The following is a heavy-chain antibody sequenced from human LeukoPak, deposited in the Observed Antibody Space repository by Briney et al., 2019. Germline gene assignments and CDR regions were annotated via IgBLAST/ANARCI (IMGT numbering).Heavy chain of an antibody. Sequence: GGSLRLSRAASGVIVSRNFMSWVRQAPGKGLQWVAIMYAGGTTDYSDSVRGRFHISRDSSNNTLSLQINSLRAEDTAVYYCARGSGSGWPLDRWGQGALVTVSS. J-gene: IGHJ5*02. CDR2: MYAGGTT. CDR1: GVIVSRNF. D-gene: IGHD6-19*01. CDR3: ARGSGSGWPLDR. V-gene: IGHV3-53*01.